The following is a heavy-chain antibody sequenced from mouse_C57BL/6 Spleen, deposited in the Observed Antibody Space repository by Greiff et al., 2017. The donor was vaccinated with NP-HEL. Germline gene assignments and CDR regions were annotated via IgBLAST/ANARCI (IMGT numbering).Heavy chain of an antibody. J-gene: IGHJ1*03. V-gene: IGHV1-52*01. CDR2: IDPSDSET. D-gene: IGHD1-1*02. CDR1: GYTFTSYW. CDR3: ARWGGVYWYFDV. Sequence: QVQLQQPGAELVRPGSSVKLSCKASGYTFTSYWMHWVKQRPIQGLEWIGNIDPSDSETHYNQKFKDKATLTVDKSSSTAYMQLSSLTSEDSAVYYCARWGGVYWYFDVWGTGTTVTVSS.